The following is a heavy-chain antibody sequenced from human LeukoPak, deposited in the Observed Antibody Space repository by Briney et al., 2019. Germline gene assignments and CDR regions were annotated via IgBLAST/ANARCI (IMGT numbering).Heavy chain of an antibody. Sequence: SETLSLTCTVSGGSISSYYWSWIRQPPGRGLEWIGYIYYSGSTNYNPSLKSRVTISVDTSKNQFSLKLSSVTAADTAVYYCAGPKWVGGWAQFDHWGRGTLVTVSS. CDR3: AGPKWVGGWAQFDH. J-gene: IGHJ2*01. CDR1: GGSISSYY. CDR2: IYYSGST. V-gene: IGHV4-59*01. D-gene: IGHD6-19*01.